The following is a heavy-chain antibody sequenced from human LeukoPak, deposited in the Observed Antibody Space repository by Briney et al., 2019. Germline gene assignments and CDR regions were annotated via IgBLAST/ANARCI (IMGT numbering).Heavy chain of an antibody. J-gene: IGHJ6*03. CDR3: ARRWNYGRNYYIDV. Sequence: SETLSLTCAVYGGSFSNYYWSWIRQPPGRGLEWIGEINDSGRTNYDPSLMSRVTVSVDTSKNQFSLRLTSVTATDTAVYYCARRWNYGRNYYIDVWGNGATVSVSS. CDR1: GGSFSNYY. V-gene: IGHV4-34*01. D-gene: IGHD1-7*01. CDR2: INDSGRT.